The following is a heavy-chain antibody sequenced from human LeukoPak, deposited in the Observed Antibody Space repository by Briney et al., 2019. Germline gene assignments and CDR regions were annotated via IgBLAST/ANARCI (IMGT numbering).Heavy chain of an antibody. D-gene: IGHD2-21*02. J-gene: IGHJ5*02. V-gene: IGHV3-33*06. CDR2: IWYDGSNK. Sequence: GRSLRLSCAASGFTFSSYGMHWVRQAPGKGLEWVAVIWYDGSNKYYADSVKGRFTVSRDNSKNTLYLQMNSLRAEDTAVYYCAKDVCGGDCYGWFDPWGQGTLVTVSS. CDR3: AKDVCGGDCYGWFDP. CDR1: GFTFSSYG.